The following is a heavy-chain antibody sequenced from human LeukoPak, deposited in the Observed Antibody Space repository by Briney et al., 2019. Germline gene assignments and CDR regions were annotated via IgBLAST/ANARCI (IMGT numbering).Heavy chain of an antibody. J-gene: IGHJ5*02. CDR3: ARDTAIAARQGWNWFDP. CDR2: INPSGGST. CDR1: GYTFTSYY. Sequence: ASVKVSCKASGYTFTSYYMHWVRQAPGQGLEWMGIINPSGGSTSYAQKFQGRVTMTRDMSTSIVYMELSSLRSEDTAVYYCARDTAIAARQGWNWFDPWGQGTLVTVSS. D-gene: IGHD6-6*01. V-gene: IGHV1-46*01.